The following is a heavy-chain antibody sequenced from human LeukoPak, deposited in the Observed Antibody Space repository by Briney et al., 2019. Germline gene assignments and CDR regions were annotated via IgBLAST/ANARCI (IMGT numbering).Heavy chain of an antibody. D-gene: IGHD2-2*01. CDR1: GGSISDHH. CDR3: TRLSRYCSSSSCRTSQYYFDY. CDR2: IYFTGST. J-gene: IGHJ4*02. Sequence: SESLSLTCSVSGGSISDHHWSWTRQSPGERLEWIGYIYFTGSTNYNPSLKSRVSMSVARNQFSLNLRSVTAADSAVYYCTRLSRYCSSSSCRTSQYYFDYWAREPRSPSPQ. V-gene: IGHV4-59*11.